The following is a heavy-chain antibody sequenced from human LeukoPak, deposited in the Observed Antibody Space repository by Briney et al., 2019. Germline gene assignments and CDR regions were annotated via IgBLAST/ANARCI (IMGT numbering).Heavy chain of an antibody. D-gene: IGHD4-11*01. CDR3: ARARDGSKNALDT. V-gene: IGHV3-74*01. J-gene: IGHJ5*02. CDR2: INIYDGDT. CDR1: GFRFTNHW. Sequence: GGSLRLSCVVSGFRFTNHWMHWVRQAPGKGLVWVSRINIYDGDTYYAGSVRGRFTISRDTAENTMCLQMNSLRAEDTAIYYCARARDGSKNALDTWGQGTLVTVFS.